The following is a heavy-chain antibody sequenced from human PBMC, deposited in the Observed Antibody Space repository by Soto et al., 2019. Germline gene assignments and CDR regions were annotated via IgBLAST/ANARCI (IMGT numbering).Heavy chain of an antibody. CDR2: ISAYNGNT. Sequence: GASVKVSCNASSYTFTSYGISWVRQAPGQGLEWMGWISAYNGNTNYAQKLQGRVTMTTDTSTSTAYMELRRLRSEDTDVYYCARDRDCCGYWGQGPLVTVSS. D-gene: IGHD2-15*01. CDR1: SYTFTSYG. V-gene: IGHV1-18*01. J-gene: IGHJ4*02. CDR3: ARDRDCCGY.